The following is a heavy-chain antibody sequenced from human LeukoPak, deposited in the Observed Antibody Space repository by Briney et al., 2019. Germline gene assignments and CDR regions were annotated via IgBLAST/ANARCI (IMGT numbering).Heavy chain of an antibody. V-gene: IGHV1-18*01. Sequence: ASVKVSCKASGYTFTSYGISWVRQAPGQGLEWMGWINPNSGGTNYAQKFQGRVTLTTDTSTSTAYMELRSLRSDDTAVYYCARDQGYHDSSGYWHYYYMDVWGKGTTVTISS. CDR3: ARDQGYHDSSGYWHYYYMDV. CDR2: INPNSGGT. CDR1: GYTFTSYG. D-gene: IGHD3-22*01. J-gene: IGHJ6*03.